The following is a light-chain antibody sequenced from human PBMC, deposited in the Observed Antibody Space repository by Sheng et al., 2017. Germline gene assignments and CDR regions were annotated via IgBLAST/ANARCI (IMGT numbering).Light chain of an antibody. J-gene: IGKJ2*01. Sequence: EIVMTQSPAILSVSPGERATLSCRASQSVAGNLAWYRQTPGQAPRLLIYGASTRATGIPARFSGSGSDTDFILTISRLEPEDFAIYYCQQYDTSPFTFGQGTKLEI. CDR3: QQYDTSPFT. CDR1: QSVAGN. V-gene: IGKV3-15*01. CDR2: GAS.